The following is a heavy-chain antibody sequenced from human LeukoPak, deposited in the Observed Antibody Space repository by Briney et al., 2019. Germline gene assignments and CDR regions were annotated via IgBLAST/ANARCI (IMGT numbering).Heavy chain of an antibody. CDR2: INHSGST. CDR1: GGSFSGYY. CDR3: ARAPSYSSSWYGGKYFQH. V-gene: IGHV4-34*01. Sequence: PSETLSLTCAVYGGSFSGYYWSWLRQPPGKGLEWIGEINHSGSTNYNPSLKSRVTISVDTSKNQFSLKLSSVTAADTAVYYCARAPSYSSSWYGGKYFQHWGQGTLVTVSS. J-gene: IGHJ1*01. D-gene: IGHD6-13*01.